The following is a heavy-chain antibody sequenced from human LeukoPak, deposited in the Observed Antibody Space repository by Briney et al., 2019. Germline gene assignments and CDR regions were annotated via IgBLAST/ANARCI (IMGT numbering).Heavy chain of an antibody. V-gene: IGHV4-34*01. J-gene: IGHJ4*02. CDR3: ARVEWELLTD. CDR1: GGSFSGDY. Sequence: SETLSLTCAVYGGSFSGDYWSWIRKPPGKGLEWIGEINHSGSTNYNPSLKSRVTISVDTSKNQFSLKLSSVTAADTAVYYCARVEWELLTDWGQGTLVTVSS. CDR2: INHSGST. D-gene: IGHD1-26*01.